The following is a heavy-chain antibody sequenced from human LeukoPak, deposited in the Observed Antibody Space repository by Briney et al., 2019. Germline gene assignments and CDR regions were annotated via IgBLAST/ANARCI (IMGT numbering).Heavy chain of an antibody. D-gene: IGHD5-12*01. CDR2: IYYSGST. Sequence: SETLSLTCTVSGGSVSSGSYYWSWIRQPPGKGLEWIGYIYYSGSTNYNPSLKSRVTISVDTSKNQFSLKLSSVTAADTAVYYCASRSLLATIESLDYWGQGTLVTVSS. J-gene: IGHJ4*02. V-gene: IGHV4-61*01. CDR3: ASRSLLATIESLDY. CDR1: GGSVSSGSYY.